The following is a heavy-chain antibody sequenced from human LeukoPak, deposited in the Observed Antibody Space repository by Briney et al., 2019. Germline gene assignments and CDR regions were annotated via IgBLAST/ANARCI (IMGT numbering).Heavy chain of an antibody. CDR3: GKHDSSSDY. J-gene: IGHJ4*02. V-gene: IGHV3-23*01. Sequence: GGSLRLSCAASEFTFSNYAMSWVRQAPGKGLEWVSGISASGGSTYYADSVKGRFTISRDNSRNTLYLQMNSLRAEDTAVYYCGKHDSSSDYWGQGTLVTVSS. CDR2: ISASGGST. CDR1: EFTFSNYA. D-gene: IGHD3-22*01.